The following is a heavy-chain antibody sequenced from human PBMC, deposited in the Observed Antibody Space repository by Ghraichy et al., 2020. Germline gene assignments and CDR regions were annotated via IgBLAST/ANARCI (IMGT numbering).Heavy chain of an antibody. CDR3: ARHRPSYYGSGSYLSWYFDL. Sequence: SPTLSLTCTVSGGSISSSSYYWGWIRQPPGKGLEWIGSIYYSGSTYYNPSLKSRVTISVDTSKNQFSLKLSSVTAADTAVYYCARHRPSYYGSGSYLSWYFDLWGRGTLVTVSS. V-gene: IGHV4-39*01. D-gene: IGHD3-10*01. CDR1: GGSISSSSYY. CDR2: IYYSGST. J-gene: IGHJ2*01.